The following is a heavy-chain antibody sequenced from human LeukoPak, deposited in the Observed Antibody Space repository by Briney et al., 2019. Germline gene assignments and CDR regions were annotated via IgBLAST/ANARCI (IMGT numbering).Heavy chain of an antibody. Sequence: GGSLRLSCAASGFTFSTYAMSWVRQAPGKGLEWVSTTSGSGGSTYYTDSVKGRFSISRDNSRNTLYLQMNSLRAEDTAVYYCAKYAATVTTFDSWGRGVLVTVS. D-gene: IGHD4-17*01. CDR3: AKYAATVTTFDS. V-gene: IGHV3-23*01. CDR1: GFTFSTYA. J-gene: IGHJ4*02. CDR2: TSGSGGST.